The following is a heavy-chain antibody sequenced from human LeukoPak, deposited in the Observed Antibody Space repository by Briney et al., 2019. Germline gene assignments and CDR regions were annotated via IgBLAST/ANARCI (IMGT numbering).Heavy chain of an antibody. CDR2: INHSGST. J-gene: IGHJ4*02. D-gene: IGHD3-22*01. Sequence: SETLSLTCAVYGGSFSGYYWSWIRQPPGKGLEWIGEINHSGSTNYNPSLKSRVTISVDTSKNQFSLKLSSVTAADTAVYYCARGYSDSSGYYSTFDYWGQGTLVTVSS. V-gene: IGHV4-34*01. CDR3: ARGYSDSSGYYSTFDY. CDR1: GGSFSGYY.